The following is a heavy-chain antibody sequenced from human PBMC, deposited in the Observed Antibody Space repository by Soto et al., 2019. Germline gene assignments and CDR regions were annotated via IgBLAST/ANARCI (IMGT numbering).Heavy chain of an antibody. D-gene: IGHD3-3*01. CDR3: ARFDDFWSARHYSGMDV. V-gene: IGHV4-61*01. Sequence: PSETLSLTCTVSGGSVSSGSYYWSWIRQPPGKGLEWIGYIYYSGSTNYNPSLKSRVTISVDTSKNQFSLKLSSVTAADTAVYYCARFDDFWSARHYSGMDVWGQGTTVSVSS. CDR2: IYYSGST. J-gene: IGHJ6*02. CDR1: GGSVSSGSYY.